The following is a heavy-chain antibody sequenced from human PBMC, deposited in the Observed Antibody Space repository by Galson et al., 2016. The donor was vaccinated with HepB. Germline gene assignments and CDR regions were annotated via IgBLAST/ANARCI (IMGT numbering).Heavy chain of an antibody. V-gene: IGHV3-30*19. J-gene: IGHJ3*02. CDR3: ARVIGGTLDALDT. Sequence: SLRLSCAASRFTFSRYGMHWVRQAPGKGLKWVAVISYDGGSNYYADSVKGRFTISRDNSKNTLYLQMNSLRAEDSAVYYCARVIGGTLDALDTWGQGTMVTVSS. CDR1: RFTFSRYG. CDR2: ISYDGGSN. D-gene: IGHD2-21*01.